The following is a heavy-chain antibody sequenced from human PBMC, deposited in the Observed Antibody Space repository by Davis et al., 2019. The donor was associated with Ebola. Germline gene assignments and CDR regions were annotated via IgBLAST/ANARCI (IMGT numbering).Heavy chain of an antibody. CDR1: AGSFSSYT. J-gene: IGHJ4*02. CDR3: ARSTYDILIDFDF. CDR2: ISAFKGKT. V-gene: IGHV1-18*01. D-gene: IGHD3-9*01. Sequence: ASVKVSCKASAGSFSSYTISWLRQAPGQGLEWLGGISAFKGKTHYAQKFQGRKTLTTDTSTNTAYMELEGLRSDDTAVYCCARSTYDILIDFDFWGQGTLVTVSS.